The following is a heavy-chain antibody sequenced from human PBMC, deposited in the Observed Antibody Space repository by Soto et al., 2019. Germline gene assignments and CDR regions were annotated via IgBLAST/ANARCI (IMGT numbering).Heavy chain of an antibody. Sequence: GGSLRLSCAASGFTFSSYEMNWVRQAPGKGLEWVSYISSSGSTIYYADSVKGRFTISRDNAKNSLYLQMNSLRAEDTAVYYCAREHYYDSSGYPAWGQGTLVTVSS. CDR1: GFTFSSYE. CDR3: AREHYYDSSGYPA. D-gene: IGHD3-22*01. CDR2: ISSSGSTI. V-gene: IGHV3-48*03. J-gene: IGHJ5*02.